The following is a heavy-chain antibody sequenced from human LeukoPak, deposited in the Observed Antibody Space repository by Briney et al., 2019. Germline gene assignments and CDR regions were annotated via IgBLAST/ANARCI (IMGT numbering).Heavy chain of an antibody. D-gene: IGHD2-2*01. CDR3: ARSNCSSTSCYNWFDP. Sequence: ASVKVSCKASGYTFTSYYMHWVRQAPGHGLEWMGIINPSGGSTSYAQKFQGRVTMTRDTSTSTVYMELSSLRSEDTAVYYCARSNCSSTSCYNWFDPRGQGTLVTVSS. J-gene: IGHJ5*02. V-gene: IGHV1-46*01. CDR1: GYTFTSYY. CDR2: INPSGGST.